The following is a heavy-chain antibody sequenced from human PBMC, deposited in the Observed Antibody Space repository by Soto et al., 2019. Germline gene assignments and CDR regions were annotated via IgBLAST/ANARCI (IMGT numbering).Heavy chain of an antibody. Sequence: PGGSLRICCAASGFTFSNAWMSWVRQAPGKGLEWVGRIKSKTDGGTTDYAAPVKGRFTISRDDSKNTLYLQMNSLKTEDTAVYYCTTDPRGYCSGGSCYGISWFDPWGQGTLVTVSS. J-gene: IGHJ5*02. D-gene: IGHD2-15*01. V-gene: IGHV3-15*01. CDR2: IKSKTDGGTT. CDR1: GFTFSNAW. CDR3: TTDPRGYCSGGSCYGISWFDP.